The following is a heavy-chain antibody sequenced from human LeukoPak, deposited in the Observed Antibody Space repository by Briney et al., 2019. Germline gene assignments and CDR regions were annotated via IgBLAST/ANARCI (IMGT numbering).Heavy chain of an antibody. Sequence: GGSLRLSCAASGFTFDDYAMHWVRQAPGKGLEWVSGISWNSGSIGYADSVKGRFTISRDNAKNSLYLQMNSLRAEDTALYYCAKDPFNYYDSSGYLDYWGQGTLVTVSS. CDR1: GFTFDDYA. D-gene: IGHD3-22*01. CDR2: ISWNSGSI. CDR3: AKDPFNYYDSSGYLDY. V-gene: IGHV3-9*01. J-gene: IGHJ4*02.